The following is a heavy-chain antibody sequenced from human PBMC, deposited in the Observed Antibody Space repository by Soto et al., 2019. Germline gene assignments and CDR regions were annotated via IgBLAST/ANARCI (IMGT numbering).Heavy chain of an antibody. Sequence: QVQMQESGPGLVKPSETLSLTCPVSGDSVRNPYWSWFRRPPGRGLEWIGYIYRSGSTKYNPSLKSRLTMSVDTSKNQFSLKLSAVTAADTAVYYCARTLDYGHMDVWGKGTTVTVSS. V-gene: IGHV4-4*09. CDR2: IYRSGST. CDR3: ARTLDYGHMDV. D-gene: IGHD3-16*01. CDR1: GDSVRNPY. J-gene: IGHJ6*03.